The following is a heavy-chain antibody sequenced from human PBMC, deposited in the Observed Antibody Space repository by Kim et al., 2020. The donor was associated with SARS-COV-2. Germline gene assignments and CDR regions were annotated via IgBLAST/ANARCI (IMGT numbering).Heavy chain of an antibody. J-gene: IGHJ6*02. V-gene: IGHV6-1*01. CDR3: AEGYGLGV. CDR2: TYYRSKWYN. Sequence: SQTLSLTCAISGDSVSRNNAAWNWIRQSPSRGLEWLGRTYYRSKWYNDYAVSVKSRININADTSKNQFSLQLNAVTPDDTAVYYCAEGYGLGVWGQGTTVTVSS. CDR1: GDSVSRNNAA.